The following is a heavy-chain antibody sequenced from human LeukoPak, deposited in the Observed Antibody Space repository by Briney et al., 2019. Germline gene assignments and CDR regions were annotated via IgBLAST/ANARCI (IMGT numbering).Heavy chain of an antibody. V-gene: IGHV3-7*01. J-gene: IGHJ4*02. D-gene: IGHD3-10*02. Sequence: SGGSLRLSCAASGFTFSSYWMSWVRQAPGKELEWVANIKQDGSEKYYVDSVKGRFTISRDNAKNSLYLQMNSLRAEDTAVYYCARDPDTDYYVPKYYFDYWGQGTLVTVSS. CDR1: GFTFSSYW. CDR2: IKQDGSEK. CDR3: ARDPDTDYYVPKYYFDY.